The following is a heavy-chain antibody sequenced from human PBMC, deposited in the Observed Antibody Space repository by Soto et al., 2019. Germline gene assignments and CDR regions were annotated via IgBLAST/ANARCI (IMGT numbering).Heavy chain of an antibody. Sequence: PGGSLRLSCAASGFTFSDYYMSWIRQAPGKGLEWVSYISSSGSTIYYADSVKGRFTISRDNAKNSLYLQMNSLRAEDTAVYYCARDHDYGDYLPYFDYWGQGTQVTVSS. CDR3: ARDHDYGDYLPYFDY. V-gene: IGHV3-11*01. CDR1: GFTFSDYY. D-gene: IGHD4-17*01. CDR2: ISSSGSTI. J-gene: IGHJ4*02.